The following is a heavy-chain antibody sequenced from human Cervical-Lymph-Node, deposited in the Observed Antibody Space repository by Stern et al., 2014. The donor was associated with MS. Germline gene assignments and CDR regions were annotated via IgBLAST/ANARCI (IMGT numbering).Heavy chain of an antibody. CDR1: GYTFTSHA. D-gene: IGHD3-9*01. CDR2: TNTYNANT. CDR3: ARGEAGTGYDY. J-gene: IGHJ4*02. V-gene: IGHV1-18*01. Sequence: VQLVESGAEVKKPGASVKVSCKASGYTFTSHAISWVRQAPGQGLEWMGWTNTYNANTNYAQKFQGRVTMTTDTSTSTAYMEVRSLRSDDTAVYYCARGEAGTGYDYWGQGTLVTVSS.